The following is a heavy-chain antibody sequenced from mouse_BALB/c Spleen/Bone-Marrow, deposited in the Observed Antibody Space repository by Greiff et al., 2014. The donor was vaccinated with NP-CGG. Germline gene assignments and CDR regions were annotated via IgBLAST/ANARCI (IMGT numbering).Heavy chain of an antibody. V-gene: IGHV1-82*01. CDR2: IYPGDGDT. D-gene: IGHD2-3*01. CDR1: GYAFSSSW. CDR3: ARSDGYRDMDY. J-gene: IGHJ4*01. Sequence: VQLQQSGPELVKPGASVKISCKASGYAFSSSWMNWVKQRPGQGLEWIGRIYPGDGDTKYNGKFKGKATLTADKSSSTAYMQLSSLTSMDSAVYFCARSDGYRDMDYWGQGTSVTVSS.